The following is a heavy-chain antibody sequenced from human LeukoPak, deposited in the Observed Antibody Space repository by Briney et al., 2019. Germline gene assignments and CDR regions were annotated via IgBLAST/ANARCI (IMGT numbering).Heavy chain of an antibody. D-gene: IGHD2-21*02. CDR3: AKDSEAGTAGFSFDY. CDR2: ISGNGDST. J-gene: IGHJ4*02. Sequence: AGGSLRLSCAASAFTFDDYAMHWVRQAPGKGLEWVSLISGNGDSTYYGDSVKGRFSISRDNIKNSLYLQMNSLRTEETASYYCAKDSEAGTAGFSFDYWGQGTLVTVSS. V-gene: IGHV3-43*02. CDR1: AFTFDDYA.